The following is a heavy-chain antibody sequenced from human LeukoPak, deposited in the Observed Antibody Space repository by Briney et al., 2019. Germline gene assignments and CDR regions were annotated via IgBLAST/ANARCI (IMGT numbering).Heavy chain of an antibody. CDR2: ISGSGGST. V-gene: IGHV3-23*01. CDR3: AKAGRDYDFWSGYYDY. CDR1: GFTFSSYA. D-gene: IGHD3-3*01. Sequence: GGSLRLSCAASGFTFSSYAMSWVRQAPGKGLEWVSAISGSGGSTYYADSVKGRFTISRDNSKNTLYPQMNSLRAEDTAVYYCAKAGRDYDFWSGYYDYWGQGTLVTVSS. J-gene: IGHJ4*02.